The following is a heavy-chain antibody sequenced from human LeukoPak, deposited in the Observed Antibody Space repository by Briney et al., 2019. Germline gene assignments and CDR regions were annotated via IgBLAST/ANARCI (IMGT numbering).Heavy chain of an antibody. J-gene: IGHJ6*03. CDR2: IYYSGST. CDR3: ARHSSMGGNDYYYYYMDV. CDR1: GFTFSNYG. V-gene: IGHV4-39*01. D-gene: IGHD5-24*01. Sequence: GSLRLSCAASGFTFSNYGMSWVRQPPGKGLEWIGSIYYSGSTYYNPSLKSRVTISVDTSKNQFSLKLSSVTAADTAVYYCARHSSMGGNDYYYYYMDVWGKGTTVTISS.